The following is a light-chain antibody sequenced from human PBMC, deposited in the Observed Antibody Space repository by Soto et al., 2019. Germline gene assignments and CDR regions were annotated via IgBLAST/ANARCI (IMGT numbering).Light chain of an antibody. V-gene: IGKV3-20*01. CDR3: QQYGRSGT. CDR1: QSVSNSY. CDR2: ATS. J-gene: IGKJ1*01. Sequence: EIVSTQSPGTLSLSPGERATLSCRSSQSVSNSYLAWYQQKPVQAPRLLIYATSSRATGIPDRFSGSGSGTDFTLTISRLEPEDFAVYYCQQYGRSGTFGQGTKVDI.